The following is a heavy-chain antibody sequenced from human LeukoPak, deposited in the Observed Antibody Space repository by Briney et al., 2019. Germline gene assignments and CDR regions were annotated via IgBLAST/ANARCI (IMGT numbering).Heavy chain of an antibody. D-gene: IGHD2-15*01. V-gene: IGHV5-51*01. CDR3: ARQYCSGGSCYSDY. Sequence: GESLKISCKGSGYSFSSYWIAWVRQMPGKGLEWMGIIYPGDSDTRYSPSFQGQVTISADKSISTAYLQWSSLKASDTAMYYCARQYCSGGSCYSDYRGQGTLVTVSS. J-gene: IGHJ4*02. CDR1: GYSFSSYW. CDR2: IYPGDSDT.